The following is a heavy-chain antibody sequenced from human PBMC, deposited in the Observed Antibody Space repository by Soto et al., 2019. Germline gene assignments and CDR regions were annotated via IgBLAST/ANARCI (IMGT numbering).Heavy chain of an antibody. Sequence: PSETLSLTCTVSGGSISSGDYYWSWIRQPPGKGLEWIGYIYYSGSTYYNPSLKSRVTISVDTSKNQFSLKLSSVTAADTAVYYCARAYCSGGSCYSIPSTSHFDYWGQGTLVTVSS. V-gene: IGHV4-30-4*01. CDR2: IYYSGST. CDR3: ARAYCSGGSCYSIPSTSHFDY. D-gene: IGHD2-15*01. CDR1: GGSISSGDYY. J-gene: IGHJ4*02.